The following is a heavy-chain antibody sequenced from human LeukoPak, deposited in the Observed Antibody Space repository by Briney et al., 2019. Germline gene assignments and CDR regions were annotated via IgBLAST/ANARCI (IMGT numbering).Heavy chain of an antibody. J-gene: IGHJ4*02. CDR1: GFTFSSYS. Sequence: KSGGSLRLSCADSGFTFSSYSMKWVRQAPGKELEWVSSISSSSSYIYYADSVKGRFTISRDNAKNSLYLQMNSLRAEDTAVYYCARVPGSSGWYGGDDYWGQGTLVTVSS. CDR3: ARVPGSSGWYGGDDY. D-gene: IGHD6-19*01. CDR2: ISSSSSYI. V-gene: IGHV3-21*01.